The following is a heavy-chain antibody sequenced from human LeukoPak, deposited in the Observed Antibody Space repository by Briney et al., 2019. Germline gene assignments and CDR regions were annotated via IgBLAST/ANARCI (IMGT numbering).Heavy chain of an antibody. D-gene: IGHD3-3*01. CDR1: GGTFSSYA. V-gene: IGHV1-69*04. CDR3: ARDSYDFWSGYYTGRYFQH. CDR2: IIPILGIA. Sequence: ASVKVSCKASGGTFSSYAISWVRQAPGQGLEWMGRIIPILGIANYAQKFQGRVTITADKSTSTAYMELSSLRSEDTAVYYCARDSYDFWSGYYTGRYFQHWGQGTLVTVSS. J-gene: IGHJ1*01.